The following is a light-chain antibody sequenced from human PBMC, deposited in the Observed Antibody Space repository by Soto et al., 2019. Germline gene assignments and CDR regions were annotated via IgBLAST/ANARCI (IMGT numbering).Light chain of an antibody. CDR1: SSNIGAGYD. J-gene: IGLJ2*01. CDR3: QSYDSSLSGGV. V-gene: IGLV1-40*01. Sequence: QSALTQPPSVSGAPGQRGTISCTGSSSNIGAGYDVHWYQQLPGTAPKLLIYGNSNRPSGVPDRFSGSKSGTSASLAITGLQAEDEADYYCQSYDSSLSGGVFGGGTKVTVL. CDR2: GNS.